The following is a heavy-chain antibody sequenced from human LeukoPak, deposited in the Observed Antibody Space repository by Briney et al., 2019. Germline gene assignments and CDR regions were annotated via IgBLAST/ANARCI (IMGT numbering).Heavy chain of an antibody. CDR2: ISGSGGTT. Sequence: GGSLRLSCAASGFTFSSYAMSWVRQAPRKGLEWVSGISGSGGTTHYADSVKGRFTISRDNSKNTLYVQMNSLRAEDTAVYYCAKVHDILTGYSGSYYYYYGMDVWGQGTTVTVSS. D-gene: IGHD3-9*01. J-gene: IGHJ6*02. CDR3: AKVHDILTGYSGSYYYYYGMDV. CDR1: GFTFSSYA. V-gene: IGHV3-23*01.